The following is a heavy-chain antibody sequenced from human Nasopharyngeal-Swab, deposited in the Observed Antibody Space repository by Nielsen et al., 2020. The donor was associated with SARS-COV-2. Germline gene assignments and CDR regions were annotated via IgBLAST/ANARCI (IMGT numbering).Heavy chain of an antibody. J-gene: IGHJ3*01. Sequence: GESLKISCAASGFDFWKYAMSWVRQAPGKGLEWVSTGSNNDGSLTFYADSVKGRFTISRDTSKNTVSLQMNSLRAEDTAVYYCAKDDFCPACAFDVWGQGTIVTVSS. D-gene: IGHD2-21*02. CDR2: GSNNDGSLT. CDR1: GFDFWKYA. CDR3: AKDDFCPACAFDV. V-gene: IGHV3-23*01.